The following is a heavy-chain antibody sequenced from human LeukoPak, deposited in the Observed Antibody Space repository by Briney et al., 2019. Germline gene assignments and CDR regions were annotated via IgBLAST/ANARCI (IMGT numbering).Heavy chain of an antibody. V-gene: IGHV3-48*01. Sequence: GGSLRLSCAASGFTFSSYSMNWVRQAPGKGLEWISYISSSSSTIYYADSVKGRFTISRDNSKNTLYLQMNSPRAEDTAVYYCARGAGYYDFWDWGQGTLVTVSS. D-gene: IGHD3-3*01. CDR1: GFTFSSYS. CDR3: ARGAGYYDFWD. J-gene: IGHJ4*02. CDR2: ISSSSSTI.